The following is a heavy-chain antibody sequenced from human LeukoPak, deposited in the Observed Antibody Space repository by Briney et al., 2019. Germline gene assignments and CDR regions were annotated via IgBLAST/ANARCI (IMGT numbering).Heavy chain of an antibody. CDR3: AKAGIGVVGYFDY. J-gene: IGHJ4*02. Sequence: GGSLRLSCAASGFTFSSYAMSWVRQAPGKGLEWVSTIRGSGGGTYYADSVKGRFTISRDNSKNTLYLQMNSLRDEDTALYYCAKAGIGVVGYFDYWGQGTLGTVSS. V-gene: IGHV3-23*01. D-gene: IGHD6-19*01. CDR1: GFTFSSYA. CDR2: IRGSGGGT.